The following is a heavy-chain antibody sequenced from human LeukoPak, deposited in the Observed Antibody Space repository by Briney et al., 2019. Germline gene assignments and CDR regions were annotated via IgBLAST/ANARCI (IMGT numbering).Heavy chain of an antibody. D-gene: IGHD3-3*01. Sequence: PGGSLRLSCAASGFTFSRYSVNWVRQAPGKGLEWVSSISSSSSYIYYADSVKGRFTISRDNAKNSLYLQMNSLRAEDTAVYYCARVGFWSGYFDYWGQGTLVTVSS. CDR3: ARVGFWSGYFDY. V-gene: IGHV3-21*01. CDR1: GFTFSRYS. J-gene: IGHJ4*02. CDR2: ISSSSSYI.